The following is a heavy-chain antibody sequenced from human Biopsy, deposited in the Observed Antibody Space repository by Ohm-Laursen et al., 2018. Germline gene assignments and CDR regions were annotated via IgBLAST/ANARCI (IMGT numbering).Heavy chain of an antibody. CDR2: INYRGNT. J-gene: IGHJ6*02. D-gene: IGHD2-2*01. Sequence: PGTLSLTCTVSGASIEEYYWTWIRQAPGKTLEWIASINYRGNTNYNPSLKSRVTMSAHTSTNQFSLKLTSVTAADTAVYYCARDKITYCTSTSCDYFGMDVWGQGTTVTVSS. V-gene: IGHV4-59*01. CDR3: ARDKITYCTSTSCDYFGMDV. CDR1: GASIEEYY.